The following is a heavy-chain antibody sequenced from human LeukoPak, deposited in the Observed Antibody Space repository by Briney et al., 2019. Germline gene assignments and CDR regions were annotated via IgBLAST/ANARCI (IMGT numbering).Heavy chain of an antibody. D-gene: IGHD5-24*01. Sequence: KPSETLSLTCTVSGASISSSTYYWGWIRQPPGKGLEWIGSIYYSGSTYYNPSLKSRVTISMDTSKNQFSLKLSSVTAAGTALYYCARKRWGFPIDYWGQGTLVTVSS. CDR3: ARKRWGFPIDY. CDR1: GASISSSTYY. J-gene: IGHJ4*02. CDR2: IYYSGST. V-gene: IGHV4-39*01.